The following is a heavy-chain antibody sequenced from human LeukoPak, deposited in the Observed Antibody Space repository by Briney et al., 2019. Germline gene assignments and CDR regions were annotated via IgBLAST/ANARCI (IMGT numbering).Heavy chain of an antibody. J-gene: IGHJ4*02. CDR3: ARGIRGSHEDY. D-gene: IGHD2-15*01. CDR1: GFTFSSYG. Sequence: PGGSLRLSCAASGFTFSSYGMHWVRQAPGKGLEWVAVILNDGSQEKYADSVKGRFTISRDNAKNSLYLQMNSLRAEDTAVYYCARGIRGSHEDYWGQGTLVTVSS. V-gene: IGHV3-33*03. CDR2: ILNDGSQE.